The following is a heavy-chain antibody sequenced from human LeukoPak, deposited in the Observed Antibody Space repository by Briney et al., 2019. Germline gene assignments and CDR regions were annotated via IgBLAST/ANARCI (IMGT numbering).Heavy chain of an antibody. V-gene: IGHV3-21*01. Sequence: GGSLRLSCAASGFTFSSYTMNWVRQAPGKGLEWVSSISTSSSYIYYADSVKGRFTISRDNAKNSLYLQMNSLRAEDTALYYCARDGDTVLTRGYYYYMDVWGKGTAVTVSS. CDR2: ISTSSSYI. CDR3: ARDGDTVLTRGYYYYMDV. CDR1: GFTFSSYT. J-gene: IGHJ6*03. D-gene: IGHD4-23*01.